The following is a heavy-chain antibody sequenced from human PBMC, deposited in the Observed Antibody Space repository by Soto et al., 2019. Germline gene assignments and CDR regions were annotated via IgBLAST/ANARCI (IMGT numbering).Heavy chain of an antibody. Sequence: QVQLVQSGGEVKKPGASVKVSCKASGYTFTNYGISWVRQAPGQGLEWMGWINVYNGNTKYAQKVQGRVNMTTDTSTSTAYMELRSLRSDDTAVYYCARGVCSGSYYNQYNWFDPWGQGTLVTVSS. CDR2: INVYNGNT. D-gene: IGHD3-10*02. J-gene: IGHJ5*02. CDR3: ARGVCSGSYYNQYNWFDP. V-gene: IGHV1-18*01. CDR1: GYTFTNYG.